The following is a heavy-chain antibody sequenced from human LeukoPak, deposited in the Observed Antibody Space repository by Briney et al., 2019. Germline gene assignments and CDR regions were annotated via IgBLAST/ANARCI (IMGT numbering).Heavy chain of an antibody. J-gene: IGHJ5*02. CDR1: GGSISSSSYY. D-gene: IGHD2-21*02. Sequence: SETLSLTCTVSGGSISSSSYYWGWIRQPPGKGLEWIGSIYYSGSTYYNPSLKSRVTISVDTSKNQFSLKLSSVTAADTAVYYCARERYCGGDCYSWVPTRYNWFDPWGQGTLVTVSS. CDR2: IYYSGST. V-gene: IGHV4-39*07. CDR3: ARERYCGGDCYSWVPTRYNWFDP.